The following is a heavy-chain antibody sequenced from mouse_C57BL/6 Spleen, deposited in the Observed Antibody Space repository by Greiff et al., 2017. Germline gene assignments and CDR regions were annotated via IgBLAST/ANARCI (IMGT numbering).Heavy chain of an antibody. Sequence: VQLQQSGTVLARPGASVKMSCKTSGYTFTSYWMHWVKQRPGQGLEWIGAIYPGNSDTSYNQKFKGKAKLTAVTSASTAYMELSSLTNEDSAVYYCTRSRLRPLDAMDYWGQGTSVTVSS. CDR2: IYPGNSDT. J-gene: IGHJ4*01. V-gene: IGHV1-5*01. D-gene: IGHD2-4*01. CDR1: GYTFTSYW. CDR3: TRSRLRPLDAMDY.